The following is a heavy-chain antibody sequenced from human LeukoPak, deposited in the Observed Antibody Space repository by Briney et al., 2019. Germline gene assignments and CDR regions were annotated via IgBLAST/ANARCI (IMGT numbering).Heavy chain of an antibody. D-gene: IGHD6-13*01. J-gene: IGHJ4*02. CDR1: GFTFSSYS. CDR2: ISSSSSYI. V-gene: IGHV3-21*01. Sequence: GGSLRLSCAASGFTFSSYSMNWVRQAPGKGLEWVSSISSSSSYIYYADSVKGRFTISRDNAKNSLYLQMNSLRAEDTAEYYCARIAGTGAGGFDYWGQGTLVTVSS. CDR3: ARIAGTGAGGFDY.